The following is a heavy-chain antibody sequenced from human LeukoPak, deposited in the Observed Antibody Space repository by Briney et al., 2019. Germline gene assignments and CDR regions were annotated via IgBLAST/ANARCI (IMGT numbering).Heavy chain of an antibody. CDR3: ARGGRGGVHYGEDYFDY. CDR1: GFTFDDYG. J-gene: IGHJ4*02. Sequence: SGGSLRLSCAASGFTFDDYGMSWVRQAPGKGLEWVSGINWNGGSTGYADSVKGRFTISRDNAKNSLYLQMNSLRAEDTALYYCARGGRGGVHYGEDYFDYWGQGTLVAVSS. V-gene: IGHV3-20*04. CDR2: INWNGGST. D-gene: IGHD4-17*01.